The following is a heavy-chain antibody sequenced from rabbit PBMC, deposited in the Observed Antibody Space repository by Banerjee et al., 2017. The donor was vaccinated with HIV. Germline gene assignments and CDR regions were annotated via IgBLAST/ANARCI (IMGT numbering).Heavy chain of an antibody. CDR2: IYAGSSDYT. J-gene: IGHJ4*01. CDR1: GFSFSSGYD. D-gene: IGHD6-1*01. V-gene: IGHV1S40*01. CDR3: ARNAGYANGGDGYFKL. Sequence: QSLEESGGDLVKPGASLTLTCTASGFSFSSGYDMCWVRQAPGKGLEWIACIYAGSSDYTYHASWAKGRFTISKTSSTTVTLQLTSLTAADTATYFCARNAGYANGGDGYFKLWGQGTLVTDS.